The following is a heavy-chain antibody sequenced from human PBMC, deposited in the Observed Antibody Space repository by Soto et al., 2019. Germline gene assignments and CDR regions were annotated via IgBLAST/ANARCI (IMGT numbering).Heavy chain of an antibody. CDR2: IITIFGTA. Sequence: QVQLVQSGAEVKKPGSSVKGSCTASGGTFSSYAISWVRQAPGPGLEWMGGIITIFGTANYAQKFQGRVTITADESTSTAYMELSSLRSADTAVYYCARGGDGDSYGYDYWGQGTLFTVSS. D-gene: IGHD5-18*01. CDR3: ARGGDGDSYGYDY. V-gene: IGHV1-69*01. J-gene: IGHJ4*02. CDR1: GGTFSSYA.